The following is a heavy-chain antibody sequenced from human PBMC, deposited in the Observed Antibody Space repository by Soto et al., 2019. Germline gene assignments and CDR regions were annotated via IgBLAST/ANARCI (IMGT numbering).Heavy chain of an antibody. CDR1: DGSFSGYY. V-gene: IGHV4-34*01. Sequence: PSETLSLTCAAYDGSFSGYYWSWIRQPPGKGLEWIGEINHSGSTNYNPSLMSRVTISLDTSKNQFSLELSSLRSEDTAVYYCARGAEYCGGDCFVWFDPWGQGTLVTVSS. J-gene: IGHJ5*02. CDR3: ARGAEYCGGDCFVWFDP. CDR2: INHSGST. D-gene: IGHD2-21*02.